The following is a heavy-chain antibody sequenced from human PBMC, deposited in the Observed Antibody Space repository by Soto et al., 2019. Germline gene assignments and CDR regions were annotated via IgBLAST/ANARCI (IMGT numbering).Heavy chain of an antibody. CDR1: GFTFSNYA. D-gene: IGHD1-26*01. J-gene: IGHJ4*02. CDR2: IRETGNT. V-gene: IGHV3-23*01. Sequence: PGGSLRLSCAASGFTFSNYAMSWIRQAPGKGLEWVSTIRETGNTYYADSVRGHFATSRDNSENTLYLQMSSLRAEDTAVYYCAKQQMGFIRALDYWGQGTLVTVSS. CDR3: AKQQMGFIRALDY.